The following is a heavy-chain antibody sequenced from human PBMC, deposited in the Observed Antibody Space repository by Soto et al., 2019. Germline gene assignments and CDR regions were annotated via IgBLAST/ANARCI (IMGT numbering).Heavy chain of an antibody. CDR1: GFTFSEYY. Sequence: QVQLVESGGGLVKPGGSLRLSCAASGFTFSEYYMSWIRQTPRKGLEWVAYISSTGSYIDYADSVKNRFTISRDNAKNSLYLQMNSLRAEDTAVYYCARDLGWSTLWEYGGQGTLVTVSS. CDR3: ARDLGWSTLWEY. V-gene: IGHV3-11*05. D-gene: IGHD1-26*01. CDR2: ISSTGSYI. J-gene: IGHJ4*02.